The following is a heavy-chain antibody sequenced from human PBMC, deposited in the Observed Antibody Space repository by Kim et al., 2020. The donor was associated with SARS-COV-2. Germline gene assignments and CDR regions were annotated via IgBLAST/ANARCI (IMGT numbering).Heavy chain of an antibody. CDR2: ISWNSGSI. J-gene: IGHJ4*02. CDR1: GFTFGDYA. D-gene: IGHD3-9*01. Sequence: GGSLRLSCAASGFTFGDYAMHWVRQAPGKGLEWVSGISWNSGSIGYADSVKGRFTISRDNAKNSLYLQMNSLRAEDTALYYCAKDPSPGILTGYPGYWGQGTLVTVSS. CDR3: AKDPSPGILTGYPGY. V-gene: IGHV3-9*01.